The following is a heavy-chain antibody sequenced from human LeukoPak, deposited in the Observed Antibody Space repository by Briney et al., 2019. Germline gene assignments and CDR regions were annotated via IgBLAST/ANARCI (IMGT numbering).Heavy chain of an antibody. D-gene: IGHD5-24*01. CDR1: GYTFTSYG. CDR3: ARSRDGYIYDAFDI. V-gene: IGHV1-18*01. Sequence: ASVKVSCKASGYTFTSYGISWVRQAPGQGLEWMGWISAYNGNTNYAQKLQGRVTMTTDTSTSTAYMELRSLRSDDTAVYYCARSRDGYIYDAFDIWGQGTMVTVSS. J-gene: IGHJ3*02. CDR2: ISAYNGNT.